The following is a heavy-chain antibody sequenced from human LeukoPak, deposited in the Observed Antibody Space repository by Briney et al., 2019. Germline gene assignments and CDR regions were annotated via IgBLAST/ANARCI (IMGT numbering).Heavy chain of an antibody. CDR2: IYYSGST. CDR1: GGSISSYY. V-gene: IGHV4-59*01. Sequence: SETLSLTCTVSGGSISSYYWSWIRQPPGKGLEWIGYIYYSGSTNYNPSLKSRVTISVDTSKNQFSLKLSSVTAADTAVYHCARVLHHSVLRYFDWYNYYGMDVWGQGTTVTVSS. D-gene: IGHD3-9*01. CDR3: ARVLHHSVLRYFDWYNYYGMDV. J-gene: IGHJ6*02.